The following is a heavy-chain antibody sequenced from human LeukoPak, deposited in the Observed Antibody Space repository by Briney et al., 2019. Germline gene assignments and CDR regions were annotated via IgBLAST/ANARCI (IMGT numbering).Heavy chain of an antibody. CDR1: GYSIGSGYY. Sequence: PSETLSLTCTVSGYSIGSGYYWGWIRPPPGKGLEWIGSIYHSGSTYYNPSLKSRVTISVDTSKNQFSLKLSSVTAADTAVYYCARDRIAAATDAFDIWGQGTMVTVSS. CDR2: IYHSGST. D-gene: IGHD6-13*01. V-gene: IGHV4-38-2*02. J-gene: IGHJ3*02. CDR3: ARDRIAAATDAFDI.